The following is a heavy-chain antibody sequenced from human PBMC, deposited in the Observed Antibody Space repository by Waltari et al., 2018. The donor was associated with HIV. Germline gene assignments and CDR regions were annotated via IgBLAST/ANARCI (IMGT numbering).Heavy chain of an antibody. Sequence: EVQLVESGGGPVKPGESLRLSCVTSGFIFNSYSMNWVRQAPGKWPEGVSSISSSGNFKHYADSIKGRLTISRDNAENSLYLQMNGLRAEDTAIYYCARDSRGSTWSLNWFDPWGQGTLVTVSS. CDR3: ARDSRGSTWSLNWFDP. D-gene: IGHD6-6*01. CDR2: ISSSGNFK. V-gene: IGHV3-21*02. CDR1: GFIFNSYS. J-gene: IGHJ5*02.